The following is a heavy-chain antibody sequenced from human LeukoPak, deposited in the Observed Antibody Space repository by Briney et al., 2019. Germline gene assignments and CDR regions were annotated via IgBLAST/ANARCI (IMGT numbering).Heavy chain of an antibody. CDR1: GFSFSNYW. CDR2: ISENGRAK. CDR3: ARGGAAAARKRGIDY. D-gene: IGHD6-13*01. Sequence: PGGSLRLSCAASGFSFSNYWMSWVRQAPGKGLEWVASISENGRAKPYVASVRGRFTISRDNTKNSLYLQTNSLRVEDTAVYYCARGGAAAARKRGIDYWGQGTLVTVSS. V-gene: IGHV3-7*01. J-gene: IGHJ4*02.